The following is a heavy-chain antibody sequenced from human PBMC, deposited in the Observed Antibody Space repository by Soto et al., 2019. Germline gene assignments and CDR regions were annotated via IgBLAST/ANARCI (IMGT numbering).Heavy chain of an antibody. CDR3: AREVSAFDY. V-gene: IGHV1-46*01. D-gene: IGHD4-4*01. CDR2: INPSDGGT. CDR1: GYTFTSYG. J-gene: IGHJ4*02. Sequence: ASVKVSCKASGYTFTSYGISWVRQAPGQGLEWMGIINPSDGGTTYAQKFQGRVTMTRDTSTSTVYMELSSLRSEDTAVYYCAREVSAFDYWGQGTLVTVSS.